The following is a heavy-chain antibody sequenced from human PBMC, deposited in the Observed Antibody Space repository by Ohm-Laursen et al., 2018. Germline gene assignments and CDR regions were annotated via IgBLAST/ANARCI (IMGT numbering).Heavy chain of an antibody. CDR1: GGSINSGGYY. J-gene: IGHJ3*02. V-gene: IGHV4-34*01. Sequence: SETLSLTCTVSGGSINSGGYYWSWIRQPPGKGLERIGEINHSGSTNYNPSLKSRVTISVDTSKNQFSLMLSSVTAADTAVYYCARRPRPGWGGSVRDIWGQGTMVTVSS. D-gene: IGHD3-10*01. CDR2: INHSGST. CDR3: ARRPRPGWGGSVRDI.